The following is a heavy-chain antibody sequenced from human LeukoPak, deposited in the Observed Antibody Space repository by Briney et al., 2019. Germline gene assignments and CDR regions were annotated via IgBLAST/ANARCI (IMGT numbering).Heavy chain of an antibody. V-gene: IGHV3-30-3*01. CDR1: ELTFSSSA. Sequence: GGSLRPSCEASELTFSSSAMHWARKAPGKGLEWLALISYDGSTKYYIDSVKGRFTISRDNSKNTLYLQMNSLRAEDTAVYYCVRDIYQITMLRGADTYHYYVMDVWGQGTTVTVSS. D-gene: IGHD3-10*01. CDR3: VRDIYQITMLRGADTYHYYVMDV. CDR2: ISYDGSTK. J-gene: IGHJ6*02.